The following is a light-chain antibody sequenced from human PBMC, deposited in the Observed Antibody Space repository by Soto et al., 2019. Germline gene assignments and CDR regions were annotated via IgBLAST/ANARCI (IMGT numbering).Light chain of an antibody. Sequence: QSGLAQPASVSGSPGQSITISCTRTSSDVGTYNVVSWYQHHPGKAPKLMIYEDTKRPAGLSGRFSASKSGNTASLTISGLQAEDEAAYYCCSYAYTNTLLFGGGTKLTVL. CDR3: CSYAYTNTLL. CDR2: EDT. CDR1: SSDVGTYNV. V-gene: IGLV2-23*01. J-gene: IGLJ3*02.